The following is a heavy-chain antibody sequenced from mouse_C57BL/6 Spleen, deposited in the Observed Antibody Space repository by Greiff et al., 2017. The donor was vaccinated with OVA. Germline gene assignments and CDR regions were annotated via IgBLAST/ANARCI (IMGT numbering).Heavy chain of an antibody. CDR3: ARGSDRHYFDY. Sequence: EVQVVESGGGLVKPGGSLKLSCAASGFTFSDYGMHWVRQAPEKGLEWVAYISSGSSTIYYADTVKGRFTISRDNAKNTLFLQMTSLRSEDTAMYYCARGSDRHYFDYWGQGTTLTVSS. CDR1: GFTFSDYG. CDR2: ISSGSSTI. V-gene: IGHV5-17*01. J-gene: IGHJ2*01.